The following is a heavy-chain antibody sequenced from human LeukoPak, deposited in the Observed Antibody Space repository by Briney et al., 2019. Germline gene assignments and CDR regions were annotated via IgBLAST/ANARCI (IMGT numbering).Heavy chain of an antibody. D-gene: IGHD3-10*01. CDR1: GITFSDHY. V-gene: IGHV3-11*01. J-gene: IGHJ4*02. CDR2: ISSSGRTI. CDR3: ARTKSENAYGQHHGLDN. Sequence: GGSLRLSCAASGITFSDHYMNWIRQAPGKGLEWDSYISSSGRTIDYADSGKGRLSISRDNAKKSLYQQMNSLRTEDTAVYYCARTKSENAYGQHHGLDNWGQGILVTVSS.